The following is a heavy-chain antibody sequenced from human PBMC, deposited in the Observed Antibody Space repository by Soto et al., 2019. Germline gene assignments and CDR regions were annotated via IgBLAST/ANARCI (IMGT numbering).Heavy chain of an antibody. D-gene: IGHD3-16*02. V-gene: IGHV4-59*08. CDR3: ANLDMITFGGVIGPNDEFDL. CDR2: IHYSGST. CDR1: GGSISSYF. J-gene: IGHJ3*01. Sequence: SETLSLTCTVSGGSISSYFWSWILQPPWRGLEWIGHIHYSGSTNYNPSLKSRVTISVDTSKNQVSLKLSSVTAADTAVYYCANLDMITFGGVIGPNDEFDLWGPGIMVT.